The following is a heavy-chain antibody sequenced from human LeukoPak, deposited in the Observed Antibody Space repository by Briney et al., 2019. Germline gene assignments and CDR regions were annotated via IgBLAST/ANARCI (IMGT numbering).Heavy chain of an antibody. Sequence: QPGGSLRLSCAASGFTFSSYAMSWVRQAPGKGLEWVSVIYSGGSTYYADSVKGRFTISRHNSKNTLYLQMNSLRAEDAAVYYCARDRFKYSGYDQYYYYYGMDVWGRGTTVTVSS. J-gene: IGHJ6*02. D-gene: IGHD5-12*01. CDR1: GFTFSSYA. CDR2: IYSGGST. V-gene: IGHV3-53*04. CDR3: ARDRFKYSGYDQYYYYYGMDV.